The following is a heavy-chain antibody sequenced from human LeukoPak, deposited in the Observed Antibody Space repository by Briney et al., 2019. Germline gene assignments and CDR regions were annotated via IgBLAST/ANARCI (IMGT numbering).Heavy chain of an antibody. CDR1: GGSISSGSYY. CDR2: IYTSGST. Sequence: PSQTLSLTCTVSGGSISSGSYYWSWIRQPAGKGLEWIGRIYTSGSTNYNPSLKSRVTISVDTSKNQFSLKRSSVTAADTAVYYCAREGIVVVLFDYWGQGTLVTVSS. CDR3: AREGIVVVLFDY. V-gene: IGHV4-61*02. D-gene: IGHD3-22*01. J-gene: IGHJ4*02.